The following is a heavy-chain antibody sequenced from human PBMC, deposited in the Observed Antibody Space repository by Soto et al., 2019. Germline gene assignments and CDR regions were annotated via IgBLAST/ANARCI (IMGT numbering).Heavy chain of an antibody. CDR3: ATYRKFFQI. Sequence: QLQLQESGSGLVKPSQTLSPTCAGTGGYISGGYYSWTWIGRHPGKGLEWIGFIYNSGSTYYNSALTSRVTISVDRSKNHFFLNLTSVTAADTAVYYCATYRKFFQIWGQGTKVTVSS. CDR1: GGYISGGYYS. J-gene: IGHJ3*02. V-gene: IGHV4-30-2*01. CDR2: IYNSGST.